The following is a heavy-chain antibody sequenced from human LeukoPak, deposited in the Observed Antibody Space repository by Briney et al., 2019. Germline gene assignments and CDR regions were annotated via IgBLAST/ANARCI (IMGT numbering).Heavy chain of an antibody. D-gene: IGHD2-15*01. V-gene: IGHV1-46*03. Sequence: ASVKVSCKASGYTFTSYYMHWVRQAPGQGLEWMGIINPSGGSTSYAQKFQGRVTMTRDTSTSTVYMELSGLRSEDTAVYYCARGTYCSGGSCPYRTNYYYYYMDVWGKGTTVTVSS. CDR1: GYTFTSYY. CDR2: INPSGGST. J-gene: IGHJ6*03. CDR3: ARGTYCSGGSCPYRTNYYYYYMDV.